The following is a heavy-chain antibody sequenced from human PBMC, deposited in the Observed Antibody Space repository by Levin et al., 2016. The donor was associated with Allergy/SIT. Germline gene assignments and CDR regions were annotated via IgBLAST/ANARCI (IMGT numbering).Heavy chain of an antibody. CDR3: ARNYDFWSGYYTQFDY. V-gene: IGHV1-69*01. J-gene: IGHJ4*02. Sequence: WVRQAPGQGLEWMGGIIPIFGTANYAQKFQGRVTITADESTSTAYMELSSLRSEDTAVYYCARNYDFWSGYYTQFDYWGQGTLVTVSS. D-gene: IGHD3-3*01. CDR2: IIPIFGTA.